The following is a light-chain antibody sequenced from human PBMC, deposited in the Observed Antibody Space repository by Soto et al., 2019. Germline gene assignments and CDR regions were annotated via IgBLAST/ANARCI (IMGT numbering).Light chain of an antibody. V-gene: IGLV1-44*01. CDR1: SSNIGSNT. J-gene: IGLJ3*02. CDR2: SNN. Sequence: QSVLTQPPSASGIPGQRVSISCSGSSSNIGSNTANWYQQVPGTAPKLLIYSNNQRPSGVPDRFSGSKSGTSASLAISGLQSEDEADYYCAAWDDSLNWVFGGGTKLTVL. CDR3: AAWDDSLNWV.